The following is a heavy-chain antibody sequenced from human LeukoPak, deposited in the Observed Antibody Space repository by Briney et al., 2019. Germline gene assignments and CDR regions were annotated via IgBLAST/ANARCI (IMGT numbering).Heavy chain of an antibody. J-gene: IGHJ4*02. CDR2: ISYDGSNK. CDR3: AKDAGDCNDPYYYFDY. D-gene: IGHD1-1*01. V-gene: IGHV3-30*18. CDR1: GFTFSSYG. Sequence: TGRSLRLSCAASGFTFSSYGMHWVRQAPGKGLEWVAVISYDGSNKYYADSVKGRFTISRDNSKNTLYLQMNSLRAEDTAVYYCAKDAGDCNDPYYYFDYWGQGTLVTVSS.